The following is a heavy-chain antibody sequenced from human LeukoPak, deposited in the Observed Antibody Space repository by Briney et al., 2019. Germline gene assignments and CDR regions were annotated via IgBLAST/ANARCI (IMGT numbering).Heavy chain of an antibody. J-gene: IGHJ3*01. D-gene: IGHD7-27*01. Sequence: GGSLRLSCAASGFTFSSYGMHWVRQAPGKGLEWVAVIWYDGSDKYYADSVKGRFTISRDNSKKTLYLQMNSLRAEDTALYYCARAGDAFDLWGQGTIVTVFS. V-gene: IGHV3-33*01. CDR3: ARAGDAFDL. CDR1: GFTFSSYG. CDR2: IWYDGSDK.